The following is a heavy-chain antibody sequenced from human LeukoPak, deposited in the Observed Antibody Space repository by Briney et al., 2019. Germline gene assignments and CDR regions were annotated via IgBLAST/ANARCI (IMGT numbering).Heavy chain of an antibody. CDR1: GGSISSSSYY. J-gene: IGHJ4*02. V-gene: IGHV4-39*01. Sequence: PSETLSLTCTVSGGSISSSSYYWGWIRQPPGKGLEWIGSIYYSGSTYYNPSLKSRVTISVDTSKNQFSLKLSSVTAADTAEYYCARHQDSGWFFDYWGQGTLVTVSS. CDR3: ARHQDSGWFFDY. CDR2: IYYSGST. D-gene: IGHD6-19*01.